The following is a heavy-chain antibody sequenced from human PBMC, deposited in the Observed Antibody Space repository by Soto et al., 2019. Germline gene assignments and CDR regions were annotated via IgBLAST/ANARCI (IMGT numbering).Heavy chain of an antibody. J-gene: IGHJ5*02. CDR2: IYYSGST. CDR3: ASGITMVRGVGNWFDP. CDR1: GGSFSSGSYC. V-gene: IGHV4-31*03. D-gene: IGHD3-10*01. Sequence: SETLSLTCTVSGGSFSSGSYCWSWIRQHPGKGLEWIGYIYYSGSTYYNPSLKSRVTMSADTSKNQFSLKLSSVTAADTAVYYCASGITMVRGVGNWFDPWGQGTLVTVAS.